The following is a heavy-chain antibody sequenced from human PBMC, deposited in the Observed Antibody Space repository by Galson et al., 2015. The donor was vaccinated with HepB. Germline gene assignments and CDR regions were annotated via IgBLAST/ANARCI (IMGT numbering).Heavy chain of an antibody. Sequence: SVKVSCKASGYTFTSYDINWVRQATGQGLEWMGWMNPNSGNTGYAQKFQGRVTMTRNTSISTAYMELSSLRSEDTAVYYCARGTLYCSSTSCRGKNWFDPWGQGTLVTVSS. CDR1: GYTFTSYD. J-gene: IGHJ5*02. V-gene: IGHV1-8*01. CDR2: MNPNSGNT. D-gene: IGHD2-2*01. CDR3: ARGTLYCSSTSCRGKNWFDP.